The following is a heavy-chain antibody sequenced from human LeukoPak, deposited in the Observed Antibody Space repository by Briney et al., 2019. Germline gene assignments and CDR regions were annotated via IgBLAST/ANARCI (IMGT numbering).Heavy chain of an antibody. CDR2: IKPDGSEM. CDR1: EFIFTSYW. V-gene: IGHV3-7*04. J-gene: IGHJ4*02. CDR3: ARARVGATTIFYFDY. Sequence: GGSLRLSSAASEFIFTSYWITWVRQAPGKGLEWVASIKPDGSEMKYVASVKGRSTISRDNAKKSVYLQMNSLRAEDTAVYYCARARVGATTIFYFDYWGQGTLVTVSS. D-gene: IGHD1-26*01.